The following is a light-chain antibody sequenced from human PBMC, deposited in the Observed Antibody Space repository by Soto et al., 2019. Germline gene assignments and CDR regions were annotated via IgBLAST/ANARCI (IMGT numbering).Light chain of an antibody. V-gene: IGLV2-8*01. Sequence: QSVLTQPPSASGSPGQSVARSCTGTSSDVGGYNYVSWYQQHPGKAPKLMIYEANKRPSGVPDRFSGSKSGNTASLTVSGLQAEDEADYYCSSYAGSSNVFGTGTKVTVL. CDR3: SSYAGSSNV. CDR2: EAN. CDR1: SSDVGGYNY. J-gene: IGLJ1*01.